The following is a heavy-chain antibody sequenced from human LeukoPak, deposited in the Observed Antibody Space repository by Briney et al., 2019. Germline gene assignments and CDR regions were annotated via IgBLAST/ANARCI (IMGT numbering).Heavy chain of an antibody. CDR2: VYYSGST. CDR3: GRHYISGYFFDY. V-gene: IGHV4-59*08. J-gene: IGHJ4*02. D-gene: IGHD1-14*01. Sequence: SETLSLTCSVSGDSISSYYWSFIRQPPGKGLEWIGYVYYSGSTNYNPSLKSRVTISVDTSKNQFSLKLSTVTAADTAVYYCGRHYISGYFFDYWGQGTLVTVSS. CDR1: GDSISSYY.